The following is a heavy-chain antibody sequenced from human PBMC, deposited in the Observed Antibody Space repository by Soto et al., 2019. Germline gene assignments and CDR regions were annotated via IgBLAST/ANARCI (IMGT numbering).Heavy chain of an antibody. Sequence: SETLSLTYTVSGGSISSYFWSWIRQPPGRGLEWIGHIHYSGSTNYNPSLKSRVTISVDTSKNQVSLKLSSVTAEDTAVYYCARGRYDPFYYYYYGMDVWGQGTTVTVSS. V-gene: IGHV4-59*12. CDR2: IHYSGST. J-gene: IGHJ6*02. D-gene: IGHD1-1*01. CDR3: ARGRYDPFYYYYYGMDV. CDR1: GGSISSYF.